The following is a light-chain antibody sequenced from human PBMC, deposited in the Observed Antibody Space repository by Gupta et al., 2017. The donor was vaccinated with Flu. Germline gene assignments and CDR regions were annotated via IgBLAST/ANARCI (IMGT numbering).Light chain of an antibody. Sequence: QVVLTQSPSASASLGDSVQLTCTLRSGPTPYAIAWQQQHPDKGPRYLMKVDSDGTLNKGDGIPDRFSGSSSGAERYLTISSLQSDDEADYYCQTWGTGTRVFGGGTRLTVL. CDR2: VDSDGTL. V-gene: IGLV4-69*01. CDR1: SGPTPYA. J-gene: IGLJ3*02. CDR3: QTWGTGTRV.